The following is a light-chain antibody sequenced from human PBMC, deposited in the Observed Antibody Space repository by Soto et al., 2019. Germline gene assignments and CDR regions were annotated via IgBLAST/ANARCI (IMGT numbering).Light chain of an antibody. V-gene: IGKV3-20*01. CDR1: QSSGSNF. Sequence: EIVLTQSPGTLSLSPVERANLYFNTSQSSGSNFLAWYQHKPGQAPRLLIYASSNRATGIPDRFTGSASGTDFTLTINRLEPEDFAVYYCQLYGISPHFGQGTRREIK. CDR3: QLYGISPH. CDR2: ASS. J-gene: IGKJ5*01.